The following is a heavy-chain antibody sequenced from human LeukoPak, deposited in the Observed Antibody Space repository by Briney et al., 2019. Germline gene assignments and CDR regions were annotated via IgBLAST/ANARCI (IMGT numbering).Heavy chain of an antibody. CDR3: AKTVTGPGYFFDY. CDR1: GFTFSGHA. CDR2: ISGNGHNT. J-gene: IGHJ4*02. V-gene: IGHV3-23*01. D-gene: IGHD4-17*01. Sequence: GGSLRLSCTASGFTFSGHAMSWVRQAPGKGLEWVAGISGNGHNTYYAGSLKGRFTISRDNSKNTLSLQMNSLGAEDTAVYYCAKTVTGPGYFFDYWGQGTLVPVSS.